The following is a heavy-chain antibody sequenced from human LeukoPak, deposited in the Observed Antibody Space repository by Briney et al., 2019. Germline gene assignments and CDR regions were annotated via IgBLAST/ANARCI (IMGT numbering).Heavy chain of an antibody. CDR3: AKDVIAAAGTY. CDR1: GFTFTTYW. CDR2: IKQDGSEQ. J-gene: IGHJ4*02. V-gene: IGHV3-7*03. D-gene: IGHD6-13*01. Sequence: GGSLRLSCAASGFTFTTYWMGWVRQAPGKGLEWVANIKQDGSEQYYVDSVKGRFTISRDNAKNSLSLQMNSLRAEDTALYYCAKDVIAAAGTYWGQGTLVTVSS.